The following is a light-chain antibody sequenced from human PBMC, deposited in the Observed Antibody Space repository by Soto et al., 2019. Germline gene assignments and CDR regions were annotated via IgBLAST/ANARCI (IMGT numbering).Light chain of an antibody. CDR2: GAS. CDR3: QQYNNWPGT. Sequence: EIVMTQSPATLSVSPGERATLSCRASQSISSNLAWYQQKHGQAPRLLIYGASTRATGIPATVSGSGAGTEFTLTISSLQSEDLAVYYCQQYNNWPGTFGPGTKVDIK. CDR1: QSISSN. V-gene: IGKV3-15*01. J-gene: IGKJ3*01.